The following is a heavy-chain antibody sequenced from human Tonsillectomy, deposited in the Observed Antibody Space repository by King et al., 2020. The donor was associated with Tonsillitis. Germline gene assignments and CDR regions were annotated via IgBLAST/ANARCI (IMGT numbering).Heavy chain of an antibody. Sequence: VQSGAEVKKPGASVQVSCKASGYTFTSYGISWVRPAPGQGLEWRGWISAYNGNTNYAQKLQGRVTMTTDTSTSTAYMELRSLRSDDTAVYYCARAILPAAIRFHYYYYMDVWGKGTTVTVSS. V-gene: IGHV1-18*01. CDR3: ARAILPAAIRFHYYYYMDV. CDR1: GYTFTSYG. CDR2: ISAYNGNT. J-gene: IGHJ6*03. D-gene: IGHD2-2*02.